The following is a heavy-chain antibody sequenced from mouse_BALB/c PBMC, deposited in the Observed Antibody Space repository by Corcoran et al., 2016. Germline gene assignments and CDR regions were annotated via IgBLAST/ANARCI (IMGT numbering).Heavy chain of an antibody. D-gene: IGHD4-1*01. CDR2: IDAANGNT. J-gene: IGHJ1*01. V-gene: IGHV14-3*02. Sequence: EVQLQQSGAELVNPGASVKLSCTASGFNIKDTYMHWVKQRPEQGLEWIGRIDAANGNTKYDPKFQGKATITADTSSNTAYMQLSSLTSEDTVGYYCANWDWYFDVWGAGTTVTVSS. CDR1: GFNIKDTY. CDR3: ANWDWYFDV.